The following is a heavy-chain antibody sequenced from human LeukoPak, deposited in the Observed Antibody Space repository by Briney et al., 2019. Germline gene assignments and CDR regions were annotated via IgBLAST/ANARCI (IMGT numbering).Heavy chain of an antibody. CDR2: ISADAVDT. V-gene: IGHV3-23*01. CDR1: GFTFSNHA. CDR3: ARGQYYYDSSGYYYYFDY. D-gene: IGHD3-22*01. Sequence: GGSLRLSCAASGFTFSNHAMTWVRQAPGKGLEWVSAISADAVDTFYAPSVKGRFTISRDNSKNTLYLQMNSLRAEDTAVYYCARGQYYYDSSGYYYYFDYWGQGTLVTVSS. J-gene: IGHJ4*02.